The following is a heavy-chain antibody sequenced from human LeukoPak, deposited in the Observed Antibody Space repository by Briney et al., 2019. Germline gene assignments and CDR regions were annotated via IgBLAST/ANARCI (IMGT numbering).Heavy chain of an antibody. V-gene: IGHV1-69*05. Sequence: GASVKVSCKASGGTFSSYAISWVRQAPGQGLEWMGRIIPIFGTANYAQKFQGRVTITTDESTSTAYMELSSLRSEDTAVYYCARVDTIYQFDYWGQGTLVTVSS. CDR2: IIPIFGTA. J-gene: IGHJ4*02. D-gene: IGHD3-3*01. CDR1: GGTFSSYA. CDR3: ARVDTIYQFDY.